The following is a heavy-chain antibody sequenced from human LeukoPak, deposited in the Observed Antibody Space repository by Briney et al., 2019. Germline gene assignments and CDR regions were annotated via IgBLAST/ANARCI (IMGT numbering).Heavy chain of an antibody. V-gene: IGHV3-11*01. CDR1: GFTFSDYY. Sequence: GGSLRLSCAASGFTFSDYYMSWIRQAPGKGLEWVSYISNSGSTIYYPDSVKGRFTISRDNARNSLYLQTNSLRADDTAVYYCARDPQQVNHYYYGMDVWGQGTAVIVSS. J-gene: IGHJ6*02. CDR2: ISNSGSTI. CDR3: ARDPQQVNHYYYGMDV. D-gene: IGHD6-13*01.